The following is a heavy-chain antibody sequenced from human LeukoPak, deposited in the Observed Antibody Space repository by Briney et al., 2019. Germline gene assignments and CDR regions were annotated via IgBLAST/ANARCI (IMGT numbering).Heavy chain of an antibody. V-gene: IGHV1-69*13. CDR1: GGTFSSYA. Sequence: SVKVSCKASGGTFSSYAISWVRQAPGQGLEWMGGIIPIFGTANYAQKFQGRVTITADESTSTAYMELSSLRSEDTAVYYCARDCTIYPYFGGLTYGMDVWGQGTTVTVSS. CDR2: IIPIFGTA. CDR3: ARDCTIYPYFGGLTYGMDV. D-gene: IGHD2-2*02. J-gene: IGHJ6*02.